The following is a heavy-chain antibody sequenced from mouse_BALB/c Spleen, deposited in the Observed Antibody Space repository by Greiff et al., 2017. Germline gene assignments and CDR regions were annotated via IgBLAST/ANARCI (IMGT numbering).Heavy chain of an antibody. CDR2: IWGDGST. Sequence: QVQLQQSGPGLVAPSQSLSITCTVSGFSLTGYGVNWVRQPPGKGLEWLGMIWGDGSTDYNSALKSRLSISKDNSKSQVFLKMNSLQTDDTARYYCARDRSSSLPWFAYWGQGTLVTVSA. J-gene: IGHJ3*01. D-gene: IGHD1-1*01. CDR3: ARDRSSSLPWFAY. CDR1: GFSLTGYG. V-gene: IGHV2-6-7*01.